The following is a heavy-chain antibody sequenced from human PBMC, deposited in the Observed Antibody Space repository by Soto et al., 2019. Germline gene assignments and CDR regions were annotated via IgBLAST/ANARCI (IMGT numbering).Heavy chain of an antibody. CDR3: ARDYHGTFDF. CDR1: GFTFSSYA. Sequence: EVQLVESGEGLVQPGGSLRLSCAASGFTFSSYAMHWVRQAPGKGLEWVANMNQDGSEIYYVDSVKGRFSISRDNAKNSLYLQMNSLRPEDTALYFCARDYHGTFDFWGQGALVTVSS. CDR2: MNQDGSEI. V-gene: IGHV3-7*01. D-gene: IGHD3-10*01. J-gene: IGHJ4*02.